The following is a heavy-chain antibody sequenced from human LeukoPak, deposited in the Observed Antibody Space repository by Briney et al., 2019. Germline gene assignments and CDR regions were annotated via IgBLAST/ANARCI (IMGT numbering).Heavy chain of an antibody. J-gene: IGHJ4*02. Sequence: GGSLRLSCAASGFTFSSYSMNRVRQAPGKGLEWVSSISSSSSYIYYADSVKGRFTISRDNAKNSLYLQMNSLRAEDTAVYYCARDLGYEVAGPIDYWGQGTLVTVSS. D-gene: IGHD2-15*01. CDR3: ARDLGYEVAGPIDY. CDR2: ISSSSSYI. V-gene: IGHV3-21*01. CDR1: GFTFSSYS.